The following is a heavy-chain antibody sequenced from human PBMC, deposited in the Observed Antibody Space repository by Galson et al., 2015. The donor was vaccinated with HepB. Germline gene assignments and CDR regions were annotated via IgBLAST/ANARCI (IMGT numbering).Heavy chain of an antibody. Sequence: SLRLSCAASGFTFSDYYMSWIRQAPGKGLEWVSYISSSSSYTNYADSVKGRFTISRDNAKNSLYLQMNSLRAEDTAVYYCARGRYDSSGYLDYWGQGTLVTVSS. CDR1: GFTFSDYY. CDR2: ISSSSSYT. V-gene: IGHV3-11*06. J-gene: IGHJ4*02. CDR3: ARGRYDSSGYLDY. D-gene: IGHD3-22*01.